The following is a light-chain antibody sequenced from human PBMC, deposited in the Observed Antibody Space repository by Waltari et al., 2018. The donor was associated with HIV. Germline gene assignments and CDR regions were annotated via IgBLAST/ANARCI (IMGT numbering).Light chain of an antibody. Sequence: QSVLTQPPSASGTPGQRVTISCSGGSSNICNTYVYWYQQVPGTAPKLLIYRSNQRPSGVPDRFSGSKSGTSASLAISGLRSEDEADYFCAAWDDSLSAVLFGGGTKLTAL. V-gene: IGLV1-47*01. CDR2: RSN. CDR1: SSNICNTY. CDR3: AAWDDSLSAVL. J-gene: IGLJ3*02.